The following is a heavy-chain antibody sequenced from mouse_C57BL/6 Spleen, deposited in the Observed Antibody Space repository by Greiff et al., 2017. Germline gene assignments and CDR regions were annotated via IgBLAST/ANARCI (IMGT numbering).Heavy chain of an antibody. D-gene: IGHD1-1*01. V-gene: IGHV5-4*01. CDR1: GFTFSSYA. J-gene: IGHJ2*01. Sequence: EVQGVESGGGLVKPGGSLKLSCAASGFTFSSYAMSWVRQTPEKRLEWVATISDGGSYTYYPDNVKGRFTISRDNAKNNLYLQMSHLKSEDTAMYYCVRDLNHYDGSSYYFDDWGQGTTLTVSS. CDR3: VRDLNHYDGSSYYFDD. CDR2: ISDGGSYT.